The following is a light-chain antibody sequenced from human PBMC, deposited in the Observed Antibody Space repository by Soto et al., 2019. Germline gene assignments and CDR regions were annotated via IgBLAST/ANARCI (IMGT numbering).Light chain of an antibody. CDR2: GNS. Sequence: QLVLTQPPSVSGAPGQRVTISCTGSSSNIGAGYDVHWYQQLPGTAPKLLIYGNSNRPSGVPDQFSGSKSGTSASLVITGLQAEDEADYYCQSYDSSLSGVVFGGGTNVTVL. CDR1: SSNIGAGYD. J-gene: IGLJ2*01. V-gene: IGLV1-40*01. CDR3: QSYDSSLSGVV.